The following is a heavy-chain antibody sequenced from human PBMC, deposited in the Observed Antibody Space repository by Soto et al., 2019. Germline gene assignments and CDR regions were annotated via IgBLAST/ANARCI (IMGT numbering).Heavy chain of an antibody. J-gene: IGHJ4*02. CDR2: IYHSGST. V-gene: IGHV4-30-2*01. CDR3: ARAIPTRDFWSGYYFDY. Sequence: SETLSLTCAVSGGSISSGGYSWSWIRQPPGKGLERIGYIYHSGSTYYKPSLKSRVTISVDRSKNQFSLKLSSVTAADTAVYYCARAIPTRDFWSGYYFDYWGQGTLVTVSS. D-gene: IGHD3-3*01. CDR1: GGSISSGGYS.